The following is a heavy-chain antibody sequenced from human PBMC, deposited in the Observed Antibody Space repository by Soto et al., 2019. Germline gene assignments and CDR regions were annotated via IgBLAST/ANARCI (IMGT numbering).Heavy chain of an antibody. D-gene: IGHD1-7*01. CDR2: ISGSGGST. CDR3: VKLRLELLYLDS. Sequence: PGGSLRLSCAASGFTFSSYAMSWVRQAPGKGLEWVSAISGSGGSTYYADSVKGRFTISRDNSKNTLYLQMNNLRADDTALYFCVKLRLELLYLDSWGLGALVTVSS. J-gene: IGHJ4*02. CDR1: GFTFSSYA. V-gene: IGHV3-23*01.